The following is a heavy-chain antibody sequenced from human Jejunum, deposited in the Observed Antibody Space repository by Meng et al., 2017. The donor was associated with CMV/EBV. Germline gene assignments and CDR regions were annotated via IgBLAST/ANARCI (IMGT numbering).Heavy chain of an antibody. D-gene: IGHD3-10*01. CDR3: ARGGIFRGIDY. V-gene: IGHV4-30-4*08. CDR1: GDSISSGDYS. CDR2: IYYNRNA. Sequence: QLQLPQSGPGLGQPSATLSLTCTVSGDSISSGDYSWNWIRQSPGKGLEWIGYIYYNRNAYYNPSLQSRVSISVDTSKNEFSLNLNSVTAADTALYFCARGGIFRGIDYWGQGTLVTVSS. J-gene: IGHJ4*02.